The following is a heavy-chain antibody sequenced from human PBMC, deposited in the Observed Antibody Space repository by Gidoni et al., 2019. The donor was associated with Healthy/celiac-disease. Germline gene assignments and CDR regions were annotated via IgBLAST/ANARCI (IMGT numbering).Heavy chain of an antibody. J-gene: IGHJ3*02. CDR3: ASLGPYDFWSGSGAFDI. Sequence: EVQLVESGGGLVQPGGSLRLSCAASGFTFSSYWMHWVRQAPGKGLVWVSRINSDGSSTSYADSVKGRFTISRDNAKNTLYLQMNSLRAEDTAVYYCASLGPYDFWSGSGAFDIWGQGTMVTVSS. V-gene: IGHV3-74*01. CDR2: INSDGSST. CDR1: GFTFSSYW. D-gene: IGHD3-3*01.